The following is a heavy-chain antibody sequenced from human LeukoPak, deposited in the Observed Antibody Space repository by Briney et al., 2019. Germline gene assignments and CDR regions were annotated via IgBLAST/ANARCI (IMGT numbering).Heavy chain of an antibody. Sequence: SETLSLTCTVSGGSISGYYWSWIRQPPGKGLECIGYIFYSGSTNYNPSFKSRVSISLDTSKSQFSLKLNSVTAADTAVYYCARLSSIIVPAAYLDYWGQGTLVTVSS. CDR3: ARLSSIIVPAAYLDY. CDR1: GGSISGYY. J-gene: IGHJ4*02. V-gene: IGHV4-59*08. D-gene: IGHD2-2*01. CDR2: IFYSGST.